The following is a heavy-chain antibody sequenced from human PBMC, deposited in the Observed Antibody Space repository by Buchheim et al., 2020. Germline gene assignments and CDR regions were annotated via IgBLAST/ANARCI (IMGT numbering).Heavy chain of an antibody. CDR3: ARVLKFNMTTDS. CDR2: IYYNGRT. V-gene: IGHV4-30-4*01. D-gene: IGHD3-22*01. J-gene: IGHJ4*02. CDR1: GGSVSSDDYY. Sequence: QVQLQESGPGLVKPSQTLSLSCTVSGGSVSSDDYYWSWIRQPPGMGPEWIGYIYYNGRTYYNPSLKSRLVISIDTSQSLLSLNLNSVTAADTAIYYCARVLKFNMTTDSWGQGAL.